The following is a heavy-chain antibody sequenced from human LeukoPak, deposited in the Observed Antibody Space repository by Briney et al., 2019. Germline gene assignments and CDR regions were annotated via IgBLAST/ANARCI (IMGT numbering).Heavy chain of an antibody. CDR2: ISSSSYI. D-gene: IGHD6-6*01. J-gene: IGHJ4*02. Sequence: GGSLRLSCAASGFTFSSYSMNWVRQAPGKGLEWVSSISSSSYIYYADSVKGRFTISRDNAKNSLYLQMNSLRAEDTAVYYCAREGAAPGLGDYWGQGTLVTVSS. CDR1: GFTFSSYS. V-gene: IGHV3-21*01. CDR3: AREGAAPGLGDY.